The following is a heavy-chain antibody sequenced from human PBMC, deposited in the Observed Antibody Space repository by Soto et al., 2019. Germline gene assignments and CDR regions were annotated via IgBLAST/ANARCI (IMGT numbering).Heavy chain of an antibody. J-gene: IGHJ2*01. D-gene: IGHD3-9*01. Sequence: QVQLQQWGAGPLRPLETLSVTCGVSGGSFSGYYLAWIRQSPGKGLEWIGEINDRGSITYNPSLKIRVSSSVDTSKNYYSLNLMSVTAADTAVYYCARDSHDILTGPPWVWYFDLWGRGTLVTVSS. CDR3: ARDSHDILTGPPWVWYFDL. CDR1: GGSFSGYY. CDR2: INDRGSI. V-gene: IGHV4-34*01.